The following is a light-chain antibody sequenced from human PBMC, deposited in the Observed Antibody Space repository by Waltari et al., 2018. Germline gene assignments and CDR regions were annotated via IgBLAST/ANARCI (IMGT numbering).Light chain of an antibody. V-gene: IGLV2-14*01. CDR3: SSYTSSTTWV. CDR1: SSDVGYFAY. CDR2: DVS. J-gene: IGLJ3*02. Sequence: QPALTQPASVSGSPGQSITISCTGTSSDVGYFAYASWYQPPSGKVPKLVISDVSKRPSGGSNRFSGSRSGNTASLTISGLQAEDEADYYCSSYTSSTTWVFGGGTKLTVL.